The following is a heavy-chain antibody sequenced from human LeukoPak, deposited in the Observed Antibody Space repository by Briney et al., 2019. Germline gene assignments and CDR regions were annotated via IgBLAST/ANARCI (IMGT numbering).Heavy chain of an antibody. CDR1: GGSISSYY. CDR2: IYYSGST. D-gene: IGHD1-20*01. V-gene: IGHV4-59*01. CDR3: AGGNWNGGDY. Sequence: PSETLSLTCTVSGGSISSYYWSWIRQPPGKGLEWIGYIYYSGSTNYNPSLKSRVTISVDTSKNQFSLKLSSVTAADTAVYYCAGGNWNGGDYWGQGTLVTVSS. J-gene: IGHJ4*02.